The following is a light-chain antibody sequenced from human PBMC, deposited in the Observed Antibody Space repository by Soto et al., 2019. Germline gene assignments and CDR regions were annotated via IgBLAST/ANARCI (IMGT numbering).Light chain of an antibody. CDR2: YAS. J-gene: IGKJ3*01. V-gene: IGKV3-15*01. CDR3: QHYSNWPPT. Sequence: MVMTKSPATLSVSPGERVTLSCRASESVHRNLAWYQHKPGQGPSLLIYYASTRATGVPDRFTGSGSGTEFTLTISSLQSEDFGVYHCQHYSNWPPTFGPGTKVEIK. CDR1: ESVHRN.